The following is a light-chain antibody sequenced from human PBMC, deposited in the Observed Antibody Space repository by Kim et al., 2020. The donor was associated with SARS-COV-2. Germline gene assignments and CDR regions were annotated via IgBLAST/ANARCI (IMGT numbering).Light chain of an antibody. CDR2: GAY. CDR1: HTISNY. J-gene: IGKJ3*01. V-gene: IGKV1-39*01. Sequence: ESLGNKVTITCRASHTISNYLSWYQQKPGKAPNLLIYGAYCLQSGVPSRFSGSGSGTDFTLTIKSLQPEDFATYYCQQSYSNPITFGPGTKVDIK. CDR3: QQSYSNPIT.